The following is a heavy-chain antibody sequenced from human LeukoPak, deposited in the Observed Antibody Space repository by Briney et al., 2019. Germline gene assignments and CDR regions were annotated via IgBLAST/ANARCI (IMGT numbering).Heavy chain of an antibody. CDR1: GGSISSYY. Sequence: SETLSLTCTVSGGSISSYYWSWIRQPPGKGLEWIGYIYYSGSTNYNPSLKSRVTISVDTSKNQFSLKLSSVTAADTAVYYCAREAGIKVSLGVDYWGRGTLVTVSS. CDR3: AREAGIKVSLGVDY. J-gene: IGHJ4*02. D-gene: IGHD3-10*01. V-gene: IGHV4-59*12. CDR2: IYYSGST.